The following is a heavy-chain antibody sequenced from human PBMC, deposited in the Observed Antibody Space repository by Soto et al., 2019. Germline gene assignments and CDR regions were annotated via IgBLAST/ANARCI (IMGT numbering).Heavy chain of an antibody. V-gene: IGHV3-30-3*01. CDR2: ISYDESSK. D-gene: IGHD3-3*01. CDR1: GFTFSDYA. J-gene: IGHJ2*01. Sequence: GGSLRLSCVVSGFTFSDYAMHWVRQAPGKGLEWVTLISYDESSKYFADSVQGRFTISRDNSKNTLYLQMHSLRAEDTAVYYCAKDVSSGITSSDLWGRGTLVTVSS. CDR3: AKDVSSGITSSDL.